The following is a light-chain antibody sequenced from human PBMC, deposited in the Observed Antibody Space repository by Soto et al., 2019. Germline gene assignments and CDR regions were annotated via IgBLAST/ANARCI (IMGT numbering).Light chain of an antibody. J-gene: IGKJ1*01. V-gene: IGKV1-39*01. Sequence: DIQMTQSPSSLSASVGDRVTITCRAGQSSTIYLNWYQQKPGEAPNLLIFGASTLQSGVPSRFSGSGSGTDFTLTISSLQPEDFATYYCQQSYSTLWTFGQGTKVEIK. CDR2: GAS. CDR1: QSSTIY. CDR3: QQSYSTLWT.